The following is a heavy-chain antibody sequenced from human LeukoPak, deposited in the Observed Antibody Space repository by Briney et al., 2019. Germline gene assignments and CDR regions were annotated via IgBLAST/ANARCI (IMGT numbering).Heavy chain of an antibody. Sequence: PEGSLRLSCAASGFTFSSYAMSWVRQAPGKGLEWVSAISGSGGSTYYADSVKGRFTISRDNSKNTLYLQMNSLRAEDTAVYYCAKAQGYSSGNYFDYWGQGTLVTVSS. CDR1: GFTFSSYA. CDR3: AKAQGYSSGNYFDY. V-gene: IGHV3-23*01. CDR2: ISGSGGST. J-gene: IGHJ4*02. D-gene: IGHD6-19*01.